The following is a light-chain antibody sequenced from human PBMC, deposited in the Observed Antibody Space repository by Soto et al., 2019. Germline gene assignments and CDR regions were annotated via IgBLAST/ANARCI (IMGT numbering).Light chain of an antibody. CDR3: QQYYSTPTWT. CDR2: WAS. J-gene: IGKJ1*01. V-gene: IGKV4-1*01. Sequence: DIVMTQSPDSLAVSLGERATINCKSSQSVLYSSNNKNSLAWYQQKPGQPPKLLIYWASTRQSGVPDRFSRSESGTDFTLNISSLQAEDVAVYYCQQYYSTPTWTFGQGTKVEIK. CDR1: QSVLYSSNNKNS.